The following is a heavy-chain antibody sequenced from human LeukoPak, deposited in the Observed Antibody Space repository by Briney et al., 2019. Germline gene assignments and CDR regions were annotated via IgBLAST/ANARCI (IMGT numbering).Heavy chain of an antibody. Sequence: GASVKVSCKASGYTLTGYYMHWVRQAPGQGLEWMGWINPNSGGTNYAQKFQGWVTMTRDTSISTAYMELSRLRSDDTAVYYCARYSGSYSRYYYYGMDVWGQGTTVTVSS. D-gene: IGHD1-26*01. CDR2: INPNSGGT. V-gene: IGHV1-2*04. CDR3: ARYSGSYSRYYYYGMDV. J-gene: IGHJ6*02. CDR1: GYTLTGYY.